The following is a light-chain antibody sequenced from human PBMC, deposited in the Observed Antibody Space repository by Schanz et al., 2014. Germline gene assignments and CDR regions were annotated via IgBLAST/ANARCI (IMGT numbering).Light chain of an antibody. CDR1: SSNIGTNT. J-gene: IGLJ3*02. V-gene: IGLV1-44*01. CDR3: AAWDDSLSGWV. CDR2: STN. Sequence: QSVLTQPPSASGTPGQRVTISCSGSSSNIGTNTVIWYQQLPGTAPKLLIHSTNQRPSGVPDRFSGSKSGNTASLTISGLQPEDEADYYCAAWDDSLSGWVFGGGTKLTVL.